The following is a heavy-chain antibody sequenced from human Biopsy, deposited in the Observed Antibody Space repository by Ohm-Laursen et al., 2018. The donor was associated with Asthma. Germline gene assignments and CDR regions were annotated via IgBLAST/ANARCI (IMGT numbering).Heavy chain of an antibody. CDR1: GGTFSNYA. CDR3: ARTVDYSHYYGIDV. D-gene: IGHD4-23*01. V-gene: IGHV1-69*13. CDR2: IIPMFGTT. J-gene: IGHJ6*02. Sequence: SVKVSCKASGGTFSNYAISWVRQAPGQGLEWMGGIIPMFGTTNYAQKFQGRVTITADESTSTAYMELSSLRSDDTAVYFCARTVDYSHYYGIDVWGQGTTVTVS.